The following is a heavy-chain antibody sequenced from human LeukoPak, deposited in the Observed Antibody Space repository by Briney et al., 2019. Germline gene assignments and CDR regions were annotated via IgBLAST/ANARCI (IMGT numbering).Heavy chain of an antibody. Sequence: SQTLSLTCTVSGGSISSGSYYWSWIRQPAGKGLEWIGRIYTSGSTNYNPSLKSRVTIPVDTSKNQFSLKLSSVTAADTAVYYCARDPHYYDSSGYYPYFDYWGQGTLVTVSS. V-gene: IGHV4-61*02. CDR3: ARDPHYYDSSGYYPYFDY. D-gene: IGHD3-22*01. CDR2: IYTSGST. CDR1: GGSISSGSYY. J-gene: IGHJ4*02.